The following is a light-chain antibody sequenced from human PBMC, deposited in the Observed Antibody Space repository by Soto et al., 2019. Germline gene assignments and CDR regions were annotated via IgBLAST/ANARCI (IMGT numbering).Light chain of an antibody. CDR1: SSDIGGYNY. CDR2: DVS. Sequence: QSVLTQPPSASGSPGQSVTISCTGTSSDIGGYNYVSWYQQHPGKAPKLMIYDVSKRPSGVPDRFSGSKSGNSASLTVSGRQAEDESQYYCSSYAASNNLIFGGGTKLTVL. J-gene: IGLJ2*01. V-gene: IGLV2-8*01. CDR3: SSYAASNNLI.